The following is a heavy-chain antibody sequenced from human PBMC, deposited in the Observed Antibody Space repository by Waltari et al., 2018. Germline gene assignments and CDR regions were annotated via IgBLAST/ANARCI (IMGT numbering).Heavy chain of an antibody. CDR1: GFSFTYDG. J-gene: IGHJ4*02. V-gene: IGHV3-30*18. CDR2: ISNDGIKQ. D-gene: IGHD2-15*01. Sequence: QVQLVESGGGVVQPGGSLKLSCAASGFSFTYDGMHWVRQAPGKGLEVVTFISNDGIKQFYAESVKGRFTVSRDISKNTLYLQMNSLRPEDTAVYYCVKDRFTKWSFDYWGQGTLVTVSS. CDR3: VKDRFTKWSFDY.